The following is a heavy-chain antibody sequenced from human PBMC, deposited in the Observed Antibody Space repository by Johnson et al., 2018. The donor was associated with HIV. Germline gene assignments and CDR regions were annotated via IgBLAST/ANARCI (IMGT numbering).Heavy chain of an antibody. Sequence: VQLVESGGGLVQPGGSLRLSCAASGLTFSNYWMSWVRQAPGQGLAWVANIKADASEKYYVYSVQGLVTITTANAKNSLYLQMNSLSAEDTAVYFCSRDAVTVVRGVIYGWVVFDIWGQGTMVTVSS. CDR3: SRDAVTVVRGVIYGWVVFDI. V-gene: IGHV3-7*01. J-gene: IGHJ3*02. CDR1: GLTFSNYW. CDR2: IKADASEK. D-gene: IGHD3-10*01.